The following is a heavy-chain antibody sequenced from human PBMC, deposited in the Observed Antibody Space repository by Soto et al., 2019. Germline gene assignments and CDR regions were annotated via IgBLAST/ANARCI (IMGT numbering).Heavy chain of an antibody. Sequence: QVQLVESGGGVVQPGRSLRLSCAASGFTFSSYAMHWVRQAPGKGLEWVAVISYDGSNKYYADSVKGRFTISRDNSKNTLYLQMNSLRAEDTAVYYCARPVYGDGYNYNPFDYWGQGTLVTVS. CDR2: ISYDGSNK. D-gene: IGHD5-12*01. CDR1: GFTFSSYA. V-gene: IGHV3-30-3*01. J-gene: IGHJ4*02. CDR3: ARPVYGDGYNYNPFDY.